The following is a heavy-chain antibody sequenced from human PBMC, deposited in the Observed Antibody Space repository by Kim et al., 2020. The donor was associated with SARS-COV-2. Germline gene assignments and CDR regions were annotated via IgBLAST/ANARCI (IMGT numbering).Heavy chain of an antibody. CDR3: ARKNIAAAGTGHAFDI. V-gene: IGHV3-21*01. CDR1: GFTFSSYS. J-gene: IGHJ3*02. D-gene: IGHD6-13*01. Sequence: GGSLRLSCAASGFTFSSYSMNWVRQAPGKGLEWVSSISSSSSYIYYADSVKGRFTISRDNAKNSLYLQMNSLRAEDTAVYYCARKNIAAAGTGHAFDIWGQGTMVTVSS. CDR2: ISSSSSYI.